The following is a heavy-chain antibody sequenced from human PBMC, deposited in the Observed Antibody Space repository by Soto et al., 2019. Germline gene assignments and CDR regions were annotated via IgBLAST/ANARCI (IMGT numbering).Heavy chain of an antibody. J-gene: IGHJ4*02. D-gene: IGHD2-15*01. Sequence: VQLVESGGGVVQPGRSLRLSCAASGFTFSSYGMHGVRQAPGKGLELVAFIWYDGSFKYYADSVKGRFTISRDNSKNTLYLQLDSLRAEDTAVYYCARASLRRVASSGDHWGQGTLVTVSS. V-gene: IGHV3-33*01. CDR3: ARASLRRVASSGDH. CDR1: GFTFSSYG. CDR2: IWYDGSFK.